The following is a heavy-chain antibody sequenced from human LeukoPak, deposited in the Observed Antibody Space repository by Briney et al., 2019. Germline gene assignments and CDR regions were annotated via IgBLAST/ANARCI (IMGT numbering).Heavy chain of an antibody. V-gene: IGHV3-53*01. CDR2: IYSGGST. D-gene: IGHD3-22*01. CDR3: ARATYYYDSSGYYHIRDYFDY. J-gene: IGHJ4*02. CDR1: GFTVSSNY. Sequence: GGSLRLSCAASGFTVSSNYMNWVRQAPGKGLEWVSVIYSGGSTYYADSVKGRFTISRDNSKNTLYLQMNSLRAEDTALYYCARATYYYDSSGYYHIRDYFDYWGQGTLVTVSS.